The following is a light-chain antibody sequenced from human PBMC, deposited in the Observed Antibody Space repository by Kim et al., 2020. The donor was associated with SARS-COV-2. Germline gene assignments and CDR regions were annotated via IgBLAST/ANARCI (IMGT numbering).Light chain of an antibody. V-gene: IGLV1-47*01. Sequence: QRVTISCSGSSANIGNNYVYWYQQVPGTAPKVLIYRNNQRPSGVPERFSGSKSGTSASLAISGLRSEDEADYYCASWDVSLSGGVFGGGTQLTVL. CDR3: ASWDVSLSGGV. CDR1: SANIGNNY. CDR2: RNN. J-gene: IGLJ2*01.